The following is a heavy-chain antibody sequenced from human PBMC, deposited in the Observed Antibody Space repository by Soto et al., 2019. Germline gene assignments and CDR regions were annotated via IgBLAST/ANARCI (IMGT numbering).Heavy chain of an antibody. D-gene: IGHD6-13*01. V-gene: IGHV4-34*01. CDR1: GGSFSGYY. CDR2: INHSGST. CDR3: AGHSLQQSFNY. Sequence: PSETLSLTCAVYGGSFSGYYWSWIRQPPGKGLEWIGEINHSGSTNYNPSLKSRVSISVDTSKNQFSLKLGSVTAADTALYYCAGHSLQQSFNYWGQGTQVTVSS. J-gene: IGHJ4*02.